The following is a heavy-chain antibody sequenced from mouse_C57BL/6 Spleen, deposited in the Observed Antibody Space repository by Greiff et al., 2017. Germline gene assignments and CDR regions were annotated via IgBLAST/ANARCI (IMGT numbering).Heavy chain of an antibody. CDR3: ARRYYYGSSYYFDY. Sequence: EVQLVESGGGLVKPGGSLKLSCAASGFTFSDYGMHWVRQAPEKGLEWVAYISSGSSTIYYADTVKGRFTISRDNAKNTLFLQMTSLRSEDTAMYYYARRYYYGSSYYFDYWGQGTTLTVSS. CDR2: ISSGSSTI. D-gene: IGHD1-1*01. V-gene: IGHV5-17*01. CDR1: GFTFSDYG. J-gene: IGHJ2*01.